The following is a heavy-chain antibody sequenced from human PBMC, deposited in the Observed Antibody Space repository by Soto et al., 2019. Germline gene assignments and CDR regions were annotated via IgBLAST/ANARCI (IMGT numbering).Heavy chain of an antibody. J-gene: IGHJ4*02. CDR2: IYYSGST. CDR3: ARDDGVMFDY. CDR1: VGSVSSGDYY. D-gene: IGHD3-3*01. V-gene: IGHV4-30-4*01. Sequence: TLSLNCTVSVGSVSSGDYYWSWILQPPGKGLEWIGYIYYSGSTYYNPSLKSRVTITVDTSKNQFSLKLSSVTAADTAVYYCARDDGVMFDYWGQGTLVTVSS.